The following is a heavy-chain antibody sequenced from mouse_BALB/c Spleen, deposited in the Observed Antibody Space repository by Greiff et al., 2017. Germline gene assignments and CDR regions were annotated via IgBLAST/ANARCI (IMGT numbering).Heavy chain of an antibody. J-gene: IGHJ4*01. CDR1: GFSLTSYD. CDR3: VRDCWDNYAMDY. D-gene: IGHD4-1*01. Sequence: VHLVESGPGLVAPSQSLSITCTVSGFSLTSYDISWIRQPPGKGLEWLGVIWTGGGTNYNSAFMSRLSISKDNSKSQVFLKMNSQQTDDTAIYYCVRDCWDNYAMDYWGQGTSVTVSS. V-gene: IGHV2-9-2*01. CDR2: IWTGGGT.